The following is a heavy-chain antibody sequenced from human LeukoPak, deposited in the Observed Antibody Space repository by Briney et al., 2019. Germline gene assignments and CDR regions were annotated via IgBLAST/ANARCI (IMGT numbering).Heavy chain of an antibody. Sequence: GGSLRLSCAASGLSFDDYIMHWVRQAPGKGLEWVSLISWDGGRTYYADSVKGRFTISRDNAKNSLYLQMDSLRAKDTAVYYCARGNYYCGGDCYTAEYFQHWGQGTLVTVSS. CDR2: ISWDGGRT. CDR3: ARGNYYCGGDCYTAEYFQH. CDR1: GLSFDDYI. J-gene: IGHJ1*01. V-gene: IGHV3-43*01. D-gene: IGHD2-21*02.